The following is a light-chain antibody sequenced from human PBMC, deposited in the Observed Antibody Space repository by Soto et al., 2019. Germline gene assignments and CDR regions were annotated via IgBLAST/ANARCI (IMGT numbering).Light chain of an antibody. CDR3: QQDYNLPWT. J-gene: IGKJ1*01. Sequence: PGERVTLSCRASQSVSSSYLTWYQQKPGQAPRLLIYGASTRATSIPARFSVSGSGTDFTLTISSLQPEDFAVYYCQQDYNLPWTFGQGTKVEIK. V-gene: IGKV3D-7*01. CDR2: GAS. CDR1: QSVSSSY.